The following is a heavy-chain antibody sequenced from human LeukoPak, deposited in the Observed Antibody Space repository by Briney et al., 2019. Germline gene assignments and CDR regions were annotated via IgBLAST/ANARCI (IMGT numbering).Heavy chain of an antibody. CDR2: IYPGDSDT. D-gene: IGHD2/OR15-2a*01. Sequence: GESLKISRKGSGYSFTSYWIGWVRQMPGKGLEWMGIIYPGDSDTRYSPSFQGQVTISADKSISTAYLQWSSLKASDTAMYYCARLNIDYYYGMDVWGQGTTVTVSS. J-gene: IGHJ6*02. CDR1: GYSFTSYW. V-gene: IGHV5-51*01. CDR3: ARLNIDYYYGMDV.